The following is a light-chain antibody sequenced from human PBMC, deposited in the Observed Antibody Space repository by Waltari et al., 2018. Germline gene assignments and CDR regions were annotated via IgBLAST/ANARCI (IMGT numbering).Light chain of an antibody. CDR3: CSYVGPNTFWV. Sequence: QSVTISCTGTSSDVGGYNYVSWYQQDPGKAPKLMIYDINKRPSGVPDRFSGSKSGNTASLTISGVQAEDEADYYCCSYVGPNTFWVFGGGTKLTVL. CDR2: DIN. J-gene: IGLJ3*02. V-gene: IGLV2-11*01. CDR1: SSDVGGYNY.